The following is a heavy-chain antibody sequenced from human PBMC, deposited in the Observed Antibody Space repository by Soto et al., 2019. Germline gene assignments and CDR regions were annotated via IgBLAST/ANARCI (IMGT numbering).Heavy chain of an antibody. D-gene: IGHD3-3*01. CDR3: AREGYYDFWSGYD. J-gene: IGHJ4*02. CDR2: ISYDGSNK. CDR1: GFTFSSYA. Sequence: GGSLRLSCAASGFTFSSYAMHWVRQAPGKGLEWVAVISYDGSNKYYADSVKGRFTISRDNSKNTLYLQMNSLRAEDTAVYYCAREGYYDFWSGYDWGQGTLVTVSS. V-gene: IGHV3-30-3*01.